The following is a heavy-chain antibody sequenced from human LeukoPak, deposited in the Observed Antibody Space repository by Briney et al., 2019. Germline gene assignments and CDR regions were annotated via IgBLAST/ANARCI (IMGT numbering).Heavy chain of an antibody. Sequence: PGGSLRLSCAASGFTFSNAWMSWVRQAPGKGLEWVDRIKSKTDGGTTDYAAPVKGRFTISRDDSKNTLYLQMNSLKTEDTAVYYCTTRSTFGGVIVIYFDYWGQGTLVTVSS. CDR2: IKSKTDGGTT. CDR3: TTRSTFGGVIVIYFDY. J-gene: IGHJ4*02. CDR1: GFTFSNAW. V-gene: IGHV3-15*01. D-gene: IGHD3-16*02.